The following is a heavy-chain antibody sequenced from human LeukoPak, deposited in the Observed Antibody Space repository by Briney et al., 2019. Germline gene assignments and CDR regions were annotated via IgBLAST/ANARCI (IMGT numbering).Heavy chain of an antibody. CDR2: ISGDGSST. V-gene: IGHV3-43*02. D-gene: IGHD6-13*01. CDR1: GFTFDDYA. Sequence: GESLRLSCAASGFTFDDYAMHWVRQAPGKGLEWVSFISGDGSSTYYADSVKGRFTISRDNSKDSLYLQMNRLRTEDTALYYCAKDIGWGLGSSWYGVDYWGQGTLVTVSS. CDR3: AKDIGWGLGSSWYGVDY. J-gene: IGHJ4*02.